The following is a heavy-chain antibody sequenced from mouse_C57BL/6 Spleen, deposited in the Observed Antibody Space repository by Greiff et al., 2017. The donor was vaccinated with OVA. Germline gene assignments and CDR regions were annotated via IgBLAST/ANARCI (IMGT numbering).Heavy chain of an antibody. Sequence: QVQLQQPGAELVRPGASVTLSCKASGYTFTDYEVHWVKQTPVHGLEWIGAIDPETGGTAYNQKFKGKAILTADKSSSTAYMELRSMTSEDSAVYCCTRGFAYWGQGTLVTVSA. CDR3: TRGFAY. J-gene: IGHJ3*01. CDR1: GYTFTDYE. CDR2: IDPETGGT. V-gene: IGHV1-15*01.